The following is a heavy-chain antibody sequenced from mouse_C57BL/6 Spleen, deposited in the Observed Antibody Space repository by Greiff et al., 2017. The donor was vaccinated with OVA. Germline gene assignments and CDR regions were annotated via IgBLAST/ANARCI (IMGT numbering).Heavy chain of an antibody. V-gene: IGHV1-82*01. J-gene: IGHJ2*01. D-gene: IGHD2-3*01. Sequence: VQLMESGPELVKPGASVKISCKASGYAFSSSWMNWVKQRPGKGLEWIGRIYPGDGDTNYNGKFKGKATLTADKSSSTAYMQLSSLTSEDSAVYFCARDDGYPYWGQGTTLTVSS. CDR3: ARDDGYPY. CDR2: IYPGDGDT. CDR1: GYAFSSSW.